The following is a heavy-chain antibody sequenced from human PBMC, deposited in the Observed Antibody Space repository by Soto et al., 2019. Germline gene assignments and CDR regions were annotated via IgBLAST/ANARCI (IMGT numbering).Heavy chain of an antibody. D-gene: IGHD3-3*01. J-gene: IGHJ6*02. CDR2: INHSGST. Sequence: SETLSLTCAVYGGSFSGYYWSWIRQPPGKGLEWIGEINHSGSTNYNPSLKSRVTISVDTSKNQFSLKLSSVTAADTAVYYCARGFLEWNYCYGMDVWGQGTKVTVSS. V-gene: IGHV4-34*01. CDR3: ARGFLEWNYCYGMDV. CDR1: GGSFSGYY.